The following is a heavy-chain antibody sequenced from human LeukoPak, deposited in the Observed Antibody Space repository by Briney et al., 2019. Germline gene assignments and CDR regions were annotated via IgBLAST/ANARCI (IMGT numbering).Heavy chain of an antibody. V-gene: IGHV3-23*01. D-gene: IGHD1-26*01. J-gene: IGHJ4*02. CDR1: GFIFSTYA. Sequence: PGGSLRLPCVASGFIFSTYALHWVRQAPGKGLEWVSAIGGSADSTFYAESVKGRFTISRDNSKNTVYLQMNSLRVEDTALYYCARGIFTGGTYYGYWGQGTLVTVSS. CDR2: IGGSADST. CDR3: ARGIFTGGTYYGY.